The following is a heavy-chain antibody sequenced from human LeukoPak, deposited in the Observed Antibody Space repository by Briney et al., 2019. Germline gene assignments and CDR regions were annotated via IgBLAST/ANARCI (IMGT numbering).Heavy chain of an antibody. CDR2: IYYSGST. CDR1: GGSISSYY. Sequence: SETLSLTCTVSGGSISSYYWSWIRQPPGKGLERIGYIYYSGSTNYNPSLKSRVTISVDTSKNQFSLKLSSVTAADTAVYYCARGRYSSSWPPRFDYWGQGTLVTVSS. J-gene: IGHJ4*02. CDR3: ARGRYSSSWPPRFDY. V-gene: IGHV4-59*01. D-gene: IGHD6-13*01.